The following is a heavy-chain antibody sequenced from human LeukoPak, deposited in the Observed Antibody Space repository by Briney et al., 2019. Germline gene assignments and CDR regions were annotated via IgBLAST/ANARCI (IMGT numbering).Heavy chain of an antibody. V-gene: IGHV4-59*08. D-gene: IGHD3-16*01. CDR2: IYYSGST. CDR3: ARRKGGDAFDI. CDR1: GGSINGYY. J-gene: IGHJ3*02. Sequence: SETLSLTCTVSGGSINGYYWTWIRQPPGKGLEWIGYIYYSGSTNYNPSLKSRVTISVATSKNQFSLKLRSVTAADTAVYYCARRKGGDAFDIWGQRTMVTVSS.